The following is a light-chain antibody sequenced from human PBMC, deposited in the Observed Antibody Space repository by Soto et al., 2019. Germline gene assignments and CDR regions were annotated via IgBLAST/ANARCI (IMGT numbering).Light chain of an antibody. CDR2: FAS. V-gene: IGKV1-9*01. Sequence: DIEWARSPGRGWGGVLERVTMALQASQRICSSFAWYHHKPGNAPNLLIYFASTLHSAVPSRFSGSGSRTEFTLSISSLPTEDFAIYSSQQLNSYPFTFGPGTKADSK. CDR3: QQLNSYPFT. J-gene: IGKJ3*01. CDR1: QRICSS.